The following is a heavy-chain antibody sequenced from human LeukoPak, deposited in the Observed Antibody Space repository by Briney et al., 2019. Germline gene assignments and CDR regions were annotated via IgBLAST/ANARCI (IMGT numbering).Heavy chain of an antibody. V-gene: IGHV3-48*04. CDR2: ISSSGSTI. CDR3: ARDRPRGYSFDY. Sequence: QSGGSLRLSCAASGFTFSSYAMSWVRQAPGKGLEWVSYISSSGSTIYYADSVKGRFTISRDNAKNSLYLQMNSLRAEDTAVYYCARDRPRGYSFDYWGQGTLVTVSS. J-gene: IGHJ4*02. D-gene: IGHD5-18*01. CDR1: GFTFSSYA.